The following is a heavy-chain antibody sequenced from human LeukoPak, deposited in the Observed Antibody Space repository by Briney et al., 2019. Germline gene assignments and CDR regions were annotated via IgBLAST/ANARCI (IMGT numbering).Heavy chain of an antibody. CDR2: ISGSGGST. Sequence: PGGSLRLSCAASGFTFSSSAMSWVRQAPGKGLEWVSAISGSGGSTYYADSVKGRFTISRDNSKNTLYLQMNSLRAEDTAVYYCAKEIIRGVFIVGESHFDYWGQGTLVAVSS. CDR1: GFTFSSSA. CDR3: AKEIIRGVFIVGESHFDY. J-gene: IGHJ4*02. D-gene: IGHD3-10*01. V-gene: IGHV3-23*01.